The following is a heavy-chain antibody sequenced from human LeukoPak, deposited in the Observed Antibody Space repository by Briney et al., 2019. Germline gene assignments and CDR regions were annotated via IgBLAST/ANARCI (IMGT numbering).Heavy chain of an antibody. CDR3: ARGVAAAGTFSFDY. J-gene: IGHJ4*02. CDR2: ITHSGST. Sequence: KASETLSLTCVVYGGSFSGYYWSWIRQPPGKGLEWIGEITHSGSTNYNPSLKSRVTISVDTSKNQFSLNLNSVTAADTAVYYCARGVAAAGTFSFDYWDQGTLVTVSS. CDR1: GGSFSGYY. V-gene: IGHV4-34*01. D-gene: IGHD6-13*01.